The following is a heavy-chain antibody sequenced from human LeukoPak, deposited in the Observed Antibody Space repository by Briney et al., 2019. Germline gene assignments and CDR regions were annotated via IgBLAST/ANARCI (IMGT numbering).Heavy chain of an antibody. Sequence: SVKVSCKASGGTFSSYAISWVRQAPGQGLEWMGGIIPIFGTANYAQKFQGRVTITTDESTSTAYMELSSLRSEDAAVYYCARDGEYDSSGYYSYYYYYMDVWAKGPRSPSP. CDR1: GGTFSSYA. CDR2: IIPIFGTA. V-gene: IGHV1-69*05. D-gene: IGHD3-22*01. J-gene: IGHJ6*03. CDR3: ARDGEYDSSGYYSYYYYYMDV.